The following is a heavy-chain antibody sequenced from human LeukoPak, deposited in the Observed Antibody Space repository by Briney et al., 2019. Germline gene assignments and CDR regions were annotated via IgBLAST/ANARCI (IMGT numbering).Heavy chain of an antibody. CDR3: VRGRYYYDVSGYLDY. J-gene: IGHJ4*02. V-gene: IGHV3-30-3*01. Sequence: GGSLRLSCAASGFSFGSYVMSWVRQAPGEGLEWVALISYDGDNKYYPDSVQGRFTISRDNSKDTLYLQMNSLRAEDTAVYYCVRGRYYYDVSGYLDYWGQGTLVTVSS. CDR1: GFSFGSYV. CDR2: ISYDGDNK. D-gene: IGHD3-22*01.